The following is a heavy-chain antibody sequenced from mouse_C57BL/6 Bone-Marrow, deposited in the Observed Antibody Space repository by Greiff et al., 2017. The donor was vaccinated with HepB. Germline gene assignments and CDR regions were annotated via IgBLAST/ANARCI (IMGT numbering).Heavy chain of an antibody. Sequence: EVKLVESGGGLVKPGGSLKLSCAASGFTFSDYGMHWVRQAPEKGLEWVAYISSGSSTIYYADTVKGRFTISRDNAKNTLFLQMTSLRSEDTAMYYCAIYYYGSSYYWGQGTTLTVSS. D-gene: IGHD1-1*01. CDR2: ISSGSSTI. CDR1: GFTFSDYG. V-gene: IGHV5-17*01. J-gene: IGHJ2*01. CDR3: AIYYYGSSYY.